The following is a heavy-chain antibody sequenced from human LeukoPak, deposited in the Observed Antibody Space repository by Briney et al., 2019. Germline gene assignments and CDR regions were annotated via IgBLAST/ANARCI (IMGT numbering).Heavy chain of an antibody. D-gene: IGHD3-22*01. CDR1: GFTFSSYG. CDR2: ISGSGGST. V-gene: IGHV3-23*01. CDR3: AKEAGSYYYDSSGCFDY. J-gene: IGHJ4*02. Sequence: GGSLRLSCAASGFTFSSYGMSWVRQAPGKGLEWVSAISGSGGSTYYADSVKGRFTISRDNSKNTLYLQMNSLRAEDTAVYYCAKEAGSYYYDSSGCFDYWGQGTLVTVSS.